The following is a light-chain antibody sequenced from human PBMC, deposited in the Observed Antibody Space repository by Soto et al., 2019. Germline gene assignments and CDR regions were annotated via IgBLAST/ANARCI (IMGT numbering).Light chain of an antibody. V-gene: IGKV1-5*01. CDR3: QQYNSYSTWT. J-gene: IGKJ1*01. Sequence: TLSASVGDRVTITCRASQSISSWVAWYQHKPGKAPTLLIFDASSLESGVPSRFSGSGSGTEFTLTIRSLQPDDFASYYCQQYNSYSTWTFGQGTKVDIK. CDR2: DAS. CDR1: QSISSW.